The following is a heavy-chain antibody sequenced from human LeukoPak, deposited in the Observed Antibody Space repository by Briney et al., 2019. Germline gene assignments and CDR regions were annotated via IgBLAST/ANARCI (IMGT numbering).Heavy chain of an antibody. J-gene: IGHJ4*02. V-gene: IGHV3-21*01. Sequence: GGSLRLSCAGSGFSFSTYSINWVRQAPGKGLEWVSSISSSSSYIYYADSVKGRFTISRDNAKNSLYLQMNSLRAEDTAVYYCAREDYYGSGYFDYWGQGTLVTVSS. CDR1: GFSFSTYS. CDR3: AREDYYGSGYFDY. D-gene: IGHD3-10*01. CDR2: ISSSSSYI.